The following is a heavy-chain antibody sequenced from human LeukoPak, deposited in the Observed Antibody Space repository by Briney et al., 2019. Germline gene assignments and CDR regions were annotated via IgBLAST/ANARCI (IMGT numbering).Heavy chain of an antibody. V-gene: IGHV4-4*02. Sequence: SETLSLTCAVSVGSISSGNWWTWVRPSPGKGLEWIGEIYHNGTHNYNPSLKSRVTISADTVKNHFSLKLTSVTAADTAVYYCATAPILRGEGGEHYKYGMDVWGQGTTVIVSS. J-gene: IGHJ6*02. CDR2: IYHNGTH. D-gene: IGHD2-2*02. CDR1: VGSISSGNW. CDR3: ATAPILRGEGGEHYKYGMDV.